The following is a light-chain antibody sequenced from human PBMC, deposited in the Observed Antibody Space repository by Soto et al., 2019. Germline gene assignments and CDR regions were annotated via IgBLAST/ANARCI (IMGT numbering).Light chain of an antibody. CDR1: QDISTY. CDR3: QQLRTYPYT. Sequence: DIHLTQSPSFLSASVGDRVTVTCRASQDISTYLAWFQQKQGKAPQLLVYPASTLQGGVPSRFSGRGSGTEFSLTISSLQPEDFATYYCQQLRTYPYTFGQGTKLDIK. J-gene: IGKJ2*01. V-gene: IGKV1-9*01. CDR2: PAS.